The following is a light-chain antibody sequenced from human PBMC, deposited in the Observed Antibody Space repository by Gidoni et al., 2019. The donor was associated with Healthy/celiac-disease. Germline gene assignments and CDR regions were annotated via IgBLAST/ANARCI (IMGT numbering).Light chain of an antibody. V-gene: IGKV3-11*01. CDR1: QRVSRY. CDR2: DAS. Sequence: IVLTQSPATLSLSPGERATLSCRASQRVSRYLAWYQQKPGQAPRLLIYDASNRATGSPARFSGSGSGTDFTLTISSLEPEDFAVYYCQQRSNWPPLTFGGGTKVEIK. J-gene: IGKJ4*01. CDR3: QQRSNWPPLT.